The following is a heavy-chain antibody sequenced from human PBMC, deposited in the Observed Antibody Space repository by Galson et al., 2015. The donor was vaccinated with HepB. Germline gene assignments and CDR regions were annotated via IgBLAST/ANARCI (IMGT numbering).Heavy chain of an antibody. CDR2: IIPLFGTA. CDR1: GGTLSSFT. V-gene: IGHV1-69*13. Sequence: SVKVSCKASGGTLSSFTIFWVRQAPGQGLEWMGGIIPLFGTATYPQTFQGRVTITADDSASIVYMELSSLKSEDTAMYYCARSQLGMSTLGGVPIDYWGQGTLVTVSS. J-gene: IGHJ4*02. D-gene: IGHD3-16*01. CDR3: ARSQLGMSTLGGVPIDY.